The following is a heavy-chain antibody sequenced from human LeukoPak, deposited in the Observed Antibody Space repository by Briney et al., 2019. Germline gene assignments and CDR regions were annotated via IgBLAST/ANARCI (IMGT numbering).Heavy chain of an antibody. CDR1: GGSISSYY. Sequence: PSETLSLTCTVSGGSISSYYWSWIRQPPGKGLEWIGYIYYSGSTNYNPSLKSRVTISVDTSKNQFSLKLSSVTAADTAVYYCAREISGSYPGVYYYGLDVWGQGTMVTVSS. CDR3: AREISGSYPGVYYYGLDV. CDR2: IYYSGST. D-gene: IGHD1-26*01. V-gene: IGHV4-59*01. J-gene: IGHJ6*02.